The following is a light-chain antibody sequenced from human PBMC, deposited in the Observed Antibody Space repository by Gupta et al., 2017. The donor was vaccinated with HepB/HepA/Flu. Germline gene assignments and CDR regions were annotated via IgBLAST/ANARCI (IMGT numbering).Light chain of an antibody. J-gene: IGKJ2*01. CDR3: HQLGSSPYT. CDR1: QSVRSSY. Sequence: ETVLTPSPGTLSLSPGERATLSCRASQSVRSSYLVWYQQKPGQAPRLLINGASSRATGIPDRFSGSGSGTDFTLTISRLEPEDFAVYYCHQLGSSPYTFGQGTKLEIK. CDR2: GAS. V-gene: IGKV3-20*01.